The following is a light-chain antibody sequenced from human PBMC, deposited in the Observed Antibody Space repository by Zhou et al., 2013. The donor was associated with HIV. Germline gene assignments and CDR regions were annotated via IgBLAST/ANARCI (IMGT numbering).Light chain of an antibody. CDR1: QDIRDL. Sequence: IYLTQSPSSLSASVGDRVTVSCWASQDIRDLLAWYQHRPGGVPKVLIDSASTLKPGVSSRFSGSGSGTSFTLTITNLQPEDSAVYYCQRLSGTRAFGQGTKVVIK. CDR2: SAS. J-gene: IGKJ1*01. V-gene: IGKV1-9*01. CDR3: QRLSGTRA.